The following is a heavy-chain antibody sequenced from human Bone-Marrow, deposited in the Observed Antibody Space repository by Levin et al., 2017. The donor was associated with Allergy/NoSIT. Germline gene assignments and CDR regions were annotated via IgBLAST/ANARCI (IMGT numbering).Heavy chain of an antibody. J-gene: IGHJ4*02. CDR3: TRSYYYDSSGEIYFDY. CDR2: IRSKAYGGTT. Sequence: GESLKISCTASGFTFGDYAMSWFRQAPGRGLEWVGFIRSKAYGGTTEYAASVKGRFTISRDDSNSSAYLQINSLKTEDTAVYHCTRSYYYDSSGEIYFDYWGQGTLVTVSS. D-gene: IGHD3-22*01. CDR1: GFTFGDYA. V-gene: IGHV3-49*03.